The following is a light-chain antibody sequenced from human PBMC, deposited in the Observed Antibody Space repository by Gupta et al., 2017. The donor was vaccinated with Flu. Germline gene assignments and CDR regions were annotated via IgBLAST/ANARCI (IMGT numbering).Light chain of an antibody. J-gene: IGKJ4*01. Sequence: EIVLTPYPTILSVSPGERVTLSCRASHSIITNLAWYQQKPGLPPRLLVYCASTRATGIPARFSGSGSGKDFTLTISSLQSEDSAIYYCQQYNNWPPLTFGGGAKVEIK. CDR2: CAS. V-gene: IGKV3-15*01. CDR1: HSIITN. CDR3: QQYNNWPPLT.